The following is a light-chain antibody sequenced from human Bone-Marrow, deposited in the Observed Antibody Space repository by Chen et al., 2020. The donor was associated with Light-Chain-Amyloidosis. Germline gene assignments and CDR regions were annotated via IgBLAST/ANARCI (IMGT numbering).Light chain of an antibody. V-gene: IGLV2-14*01. J-gene: IGLJ1*01. CDR1: SSDVGRDNH. CDR3: SSYTITNTLV. Sequence: QSPLTQPASVPGSRGPPITSSCPGTSSDVGRDNHVSWYHQHPDTAPKLMIYEVTNRPSWVPDRFSGSKSANTASLTISGLQTEDEADYFCSSYTITNTLVFGSGTRVTVL. CDR2: EVT.